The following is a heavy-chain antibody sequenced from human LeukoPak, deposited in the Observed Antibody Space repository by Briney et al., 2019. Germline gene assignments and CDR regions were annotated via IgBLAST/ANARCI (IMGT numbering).Heavy chain of an antibody. J-gene: IGHJ5*02. CDR3: ARVYGGYYDSSGYYTRKWFDP. CDR1: GGSISGNSYY. Sequence: SETLSLTCIVSGGSISGNSYYRGWIRQPPGKGLEWIGSLYSSGTTYYNPSLKSRVTISVDTSKNHFSLKLSSVTAADTAVYYCARVYGGYYDSSGYYTRKWFDPWGQGTLVTVSS. V-gene: IGHV4-39*02. CDR2: LYSSGTT. D-gene: IGHD3-22*01.